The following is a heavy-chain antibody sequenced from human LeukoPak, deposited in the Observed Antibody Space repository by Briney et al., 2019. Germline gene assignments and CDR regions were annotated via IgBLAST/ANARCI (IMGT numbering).Heavy chain of an antibody. D-gene: IGHD6-19*01. V-gene: IGHV4-30-4*08. CDR1: GGSISSGDYY. J-gene: IGHJ2*01. CDR2: IYYSGST. CDR3: AREGPAVAAHYWYFDL. Sequence: SQTLSHTCTVSGGSISSGDYYWSWIRQPPGKGLEWIGYIYYSGSTYYNPSLKSRVTISVDTSKNQFSLKLSSVTAADTAVYYCAREGPAVAAHYWYFDLWGRGTLVTVSS.